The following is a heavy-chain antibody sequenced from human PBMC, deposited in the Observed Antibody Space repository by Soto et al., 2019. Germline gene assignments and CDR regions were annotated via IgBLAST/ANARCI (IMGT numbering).Heavy chain of an antibody. Sequence: GGSLRLSCVASGFTFSGYAISWVRQAPGKGLEWVSTVSGSGSGDNTYYADSVKGRFTISRDNSKNTLNLQMNSLRAEDTAVYYCAKDLLYSYGPFDFWGQGTLVTVSS. CDR3: AKDLLYSYGPFDF. CDR1: GFTFSGYA. V-gene: IGHV3-23*01. J-gene: IGHJ4*02. D-gene: IGHD5-18*01. CDR2: VSGSGSGDNT.